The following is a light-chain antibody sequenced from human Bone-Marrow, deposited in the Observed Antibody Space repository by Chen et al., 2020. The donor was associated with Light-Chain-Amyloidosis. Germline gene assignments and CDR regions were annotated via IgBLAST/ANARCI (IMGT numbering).Light chain of an antibody. V-gene: IGKV3-15*01. CDR2: GAS. CDR1: QSVSSN. Sequence: EIVMTQSPATLSVSPGERATLPCRASQSVSSNLAWYQQKPGQAPRLLIYGASTRATCIPARFSGSGSGTEFTLTISSLQSEDFAVYYCQQYNNWPSWTFGQGTKVEIK. CDR3: QQYNNWPSWT. J-gene: IGKJ1*01.